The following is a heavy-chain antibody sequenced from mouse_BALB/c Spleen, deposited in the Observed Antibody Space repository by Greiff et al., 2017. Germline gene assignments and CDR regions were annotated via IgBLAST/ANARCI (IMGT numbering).Heavy chain of an antibody. V-gene: IGHV5-17*02. CDR1: GFTFSSFG. D-gene: IGHD1-2*01. J-gene: IGHJ3*01. CDR3: ARSNGPTWFAY. CDR2: ISSGSSTI. Sequence: EVKLVESGGGLVQPGGSRKLSCAASGFTFSSFGMHWVRQAPEKGLEWVAYISSGSSTIYYADTVKGRFTISRDNPKNTLFLQMTSLRSEDTAMYYCARSNGPTWFAYWGQGTLVTVSA.